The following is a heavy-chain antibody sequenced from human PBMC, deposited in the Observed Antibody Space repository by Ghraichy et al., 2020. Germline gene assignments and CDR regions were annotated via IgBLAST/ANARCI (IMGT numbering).Heavy chain of an antibody. J-gene: IGHJ4*02. CDR3: VSLQGGGDDGHGLGN. Sequence: GGSLRLSCAASGFSFSGSAIHWVRQGSGKRLEWVGRIRSKTNVYATSYAVSVKGRFTISRDDSQNMVFLHMNSLKTEDTALYYCVSLQGGGDDGHGLGNWGQGTLVTVSA. V-gene: IGHV3-73*01. D-gene: IGHD3-16*01. CDR2: IRSKTNVYAT. CDR1: GFSFSGSA.